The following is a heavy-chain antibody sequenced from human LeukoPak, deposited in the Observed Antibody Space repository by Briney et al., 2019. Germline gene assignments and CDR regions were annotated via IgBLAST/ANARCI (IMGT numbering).Heavy chain of an antibody. Sequence: PSETLSLTCTVSGGSISSYYWSWIRQPPGKGLEWIGYIYYSGSTNYNPSLKSRVTISVDTSKNQFSLKLSSVTAADTAVYYCARSTYYDILTGQYYYYGMDVWGQGTTVTVSS. V-gene: IGHV4-59*01. CDR3: ARSTYYDILTGQYYYYGMDV. CDR2: IYYSGST. D-gene: IGHD3-9*01. CDR1: GGSISSYY. J-gene: IGHJ6*02.